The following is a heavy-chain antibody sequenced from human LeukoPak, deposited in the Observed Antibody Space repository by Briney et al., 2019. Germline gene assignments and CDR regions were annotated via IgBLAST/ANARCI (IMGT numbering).Heavy chain of an antibody. CDR2: ISSNGGST. D-gene: IGHD2-2*01. J-gene: IGHJ6*02. Sequence: QPGGSLRLSCSASGFTFSSYAMHWVRQAPGKGLEYVSAISSNGGSTYYADSVKGRFTISRDNSKNTLYLQMSSLRAEDTAVYYCVKDFPPPYLVVPAAMSVYYGMDVWGQGTTVTVSS. CDR3: VKDFPPPYLVVPAAMSVYYGMDV. V-gene: IGHV3-64D*09. CDR1: GFTFSSYA.